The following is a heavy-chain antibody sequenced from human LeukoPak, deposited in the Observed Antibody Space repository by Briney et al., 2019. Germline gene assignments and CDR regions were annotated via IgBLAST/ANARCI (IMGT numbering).Heavy chain of an antibody. CDR2: IYHSGST. Sequence: SETLSLTCAVSGGSISSGGYSWSWIRQPPGKGMEWIGYIYHSGSTYYNSSLKSRVTISVDRSKNQFSLKLSSVTAADTAVYYCARGGRDCSGGSCYPSDYYYGMVVWGQGTTVTVSS. CDR3: ARGGRDCSGGSCYPSDYYYGMVV. V-gene: IGHV4-30-2*01. D-gene: IGHD2-15*01. J-gene: IGHJ6*02. CDR1: GGSISSGGYS.